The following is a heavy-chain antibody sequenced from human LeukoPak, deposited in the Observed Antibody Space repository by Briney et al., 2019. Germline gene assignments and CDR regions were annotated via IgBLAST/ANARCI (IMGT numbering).Heavy chain of an antibody. CDR2: IYTSGST. V-gene: IGHV4-4*07. J-gene: IGHJ3*02. Sequence: SETLSLTCAVSGGSISSYYWSLIRQPAGKGLEWIGRIYTSGSTNYNPSLKSRVTMSVDTSKNQFSLKLSSVTAADTAVYYCAREGYYDSSGYYEIWGQGTMVTVSS. CDR1: GGSISSYY. D-gene: IGHD3-22*01. CDR3: AREGYYDSSGYYEI.